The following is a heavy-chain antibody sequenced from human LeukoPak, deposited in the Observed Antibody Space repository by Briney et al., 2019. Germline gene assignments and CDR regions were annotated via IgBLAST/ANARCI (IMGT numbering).Heavy chain of an antibody. D-gene: IGHD6-13*01. V-gene: IGHV4-38-2*02. CDR2: MYHSGST. CDR3: ARGRGQQLGNFDY. J-gene: IGHJ4*02. Sequence: RASETLSLTCTVSGYSISSGYYWGWIRQPPGKGLEWIESMYHSGSTYYNPSLKSRVTMSVDTSKNQFSLKLSSVTAADTAVYYCARGRGQQLGNFDYWGQGTLVTVSS. CDR1: GYSISSGYY.